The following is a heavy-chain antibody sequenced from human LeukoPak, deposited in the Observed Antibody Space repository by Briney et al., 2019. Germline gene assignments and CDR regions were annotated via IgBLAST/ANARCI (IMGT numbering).Heavy chain of an antibody. V-gene: IGHV3-23*01. D-gene: IGHD5-18*01. J-gene: IGHJ4*02. CDR2: ISGSGGST. Sequence: GGSLRLSCAASGFTFSTYSMSWVRQAPGEGLEWVSAISGSGGSTYYADSVKGRFTLSRDNSKNTLDLQMSSLRAEDTAVYYCAKDSSWIQVRLGDWGQGDLVTVSS. CDR1: GFTFSTYS. CDR3: AKDSSWIQVRLGD.